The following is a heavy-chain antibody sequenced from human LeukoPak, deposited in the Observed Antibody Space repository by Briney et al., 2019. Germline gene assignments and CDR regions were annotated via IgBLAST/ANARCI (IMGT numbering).Heavy chain of an antibody. V-gene: IGHV3-21*01. CDR1: GFTFSTYS. D-gene: IGHD2-15*01. J-gene: IGHJ4*02. CDR3: ARDPQYCSGGRCYPFDY. CDR2: IISSSSYI. Sequence: GGSLRLSCAASGFTFSTYSMNWVRQAPGKGLEWVSSIISSSSYIYYADSVKGRFTISRDNAKNSLYLQMNSLRAEDTAVYYCARDPQYCSGGRCYPFDYWGQGTLVTVSS.